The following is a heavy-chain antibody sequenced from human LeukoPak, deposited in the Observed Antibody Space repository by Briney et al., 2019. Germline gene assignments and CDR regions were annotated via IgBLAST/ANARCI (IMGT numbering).Heavy chain of an antibody. J-gene: IGHJ4*02. CDR1: GFMFSSNW. D-gene: IGHD5-24*01. CDR3: AKEGRSLQTY. Sequence: GGSLRLPCAASGFMFSSNWMSWVRLAPGKGLEWVANIKEDGTETYYVDSVKGRFTISRDNAKNSLYLQMNSLRVEDTAVYYCAKEGRSLQTYWGQGTLVTVSS. V-gene: IGHV3-7*03. CDR2: IKEDGTET.